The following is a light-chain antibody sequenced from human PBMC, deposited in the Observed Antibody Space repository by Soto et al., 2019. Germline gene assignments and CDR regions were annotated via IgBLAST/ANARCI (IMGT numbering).Light chain of an antibody. Sequence: DIVMTQTPLSLSVTPGQPASISCKYSQSLLYTDGRTYLYWFLQKPGQPPQLLIYEVSNRFSGVPDWFSVSGSGTDFTLKISRVEAEDVGVYFCMQCIQLPYTFGQGTKLEIK. CDR1: QSLLYTDGRTY. CDR3: MQCIQLPYT. CDR2: EVS. V-gene: IGKV2D-29*01. J-gene: IGKJ2*01.